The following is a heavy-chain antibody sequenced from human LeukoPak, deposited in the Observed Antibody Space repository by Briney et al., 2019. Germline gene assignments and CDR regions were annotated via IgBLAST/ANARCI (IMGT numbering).Heavy chain of an antibody. CDR3: ARSRDYSSGGGDAFDL. V-gene: IGHV3-23*01. J-gene: IGHJ3*01. CDR1: GFTFSSYA. D-gene: IGHD3-10*01. CDR2: ISGSGGST. Sequence: TGGSLRLSCAASGFTFSSYAMSWVRQAPGKGLEWVSAISGSGGSTYYADSVKGRFTISRDNSKNTLYLQMNSLRAEDTAVYYCARSRDYSSGGGDAFDLWGQGAMVTVSS.